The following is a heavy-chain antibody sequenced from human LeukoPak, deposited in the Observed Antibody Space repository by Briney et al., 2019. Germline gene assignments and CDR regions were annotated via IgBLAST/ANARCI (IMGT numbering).Heavy chain of an antibody. CDR2: LSYDGTFK. Sequence: GGSLRLSCAASGFNFSSFGMHWVRQAQGKGLEGVAVLSYDGTFKYYADSVKGRFTISRDNSRDTLYLQMNSLKTEDTAVYYCTTDRDGEPLDYWGQGTLVTVSS. J-gene: IGHJ4*02. CDR1: GFNFSSFG. D-gene: IGHD5-24*01. V-gene: IGHV3-33*08. CDR3: TTDRDGEPLDY.